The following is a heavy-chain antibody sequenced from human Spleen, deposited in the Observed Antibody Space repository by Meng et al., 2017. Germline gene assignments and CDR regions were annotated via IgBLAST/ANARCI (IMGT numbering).Heavy chain of an antibody. J-gene: IGHJ5*02. V-gene: IGHV1-69*05. D-gene: IGHD3-10*01. CDR3: ARAVIWFGELYHGHWFDP. CDR1: GGTFSSYA. CDR2: VIPIFGTA. Sequence: SVKVSCKASGGTFSSYAISWVRQATGQGLEWIGGVIPIFGTANYAQKFQRRVTITTDESTSTAYMELSSLRSEDKAVYYCARAVIWFGELYHGHWFDPWGHGTLVTVSS.